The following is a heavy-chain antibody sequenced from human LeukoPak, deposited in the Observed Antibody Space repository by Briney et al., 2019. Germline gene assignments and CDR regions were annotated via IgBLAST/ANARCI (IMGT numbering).Heavy chain of an antibody. D-gene: IGHD3-16*01. J-gene: IGHJ5*02. V-gene: IGHV3-20*04. Sequence: GGSLRLSCAASGFTFDDYGMSWVRQAPGKGLEWVSGINWNGGSTGYADSVKGRFTISRDNAKNSLYLQMNSLRAEDTAVYYCAKDLDYDYVSGGGNWFDPWGQGTLVTVSS. CDR1: GFTFDDYG. CDR2: INWNGGST. CDR3: AKDLDYDYVSGGGNWFDP.